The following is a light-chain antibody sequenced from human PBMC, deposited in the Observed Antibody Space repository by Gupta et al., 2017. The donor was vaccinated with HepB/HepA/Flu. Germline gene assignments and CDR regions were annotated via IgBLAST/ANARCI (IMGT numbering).Light chain of an antibody. CDR2: EAN. CDR1: NNNIGRYNL. CDR3: CSCEGRDTPVV. J-gene: IGLJ2*01. V-gene: IGLV2-23*01. Sequence: QSVLTQPASVSGSPGQSITISCTGTNNNIGRYNLVSWYQQSPGKAPKLIMYEANKRPSGVSDRFSGSKSGNTASLTISGLQAEDEADYYCCSCEGRDTPVVFGGGTKLTVL.